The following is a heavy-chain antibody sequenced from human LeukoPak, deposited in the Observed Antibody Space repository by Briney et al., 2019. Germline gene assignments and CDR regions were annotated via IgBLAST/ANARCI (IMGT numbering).Heavy chain of an antibody. J-gene: IGHJ4*02. CDR1: GFAFSSYG. V-gene: IGHV3-30*18. CDR3: ANGAMVTGLDY. Sequence: GGSLRLSCAASGFAFSSYGMHWARQAPGKGLEWVAVISYDGSNKYYADSVKGRFTISRDNSKNTLYLQMNSLRAEDTAVYYCANGAMVTGLDYWGQGTLVTVSS. CDR2: ISYDGSNK. D-gene: IGHD5-18*01.